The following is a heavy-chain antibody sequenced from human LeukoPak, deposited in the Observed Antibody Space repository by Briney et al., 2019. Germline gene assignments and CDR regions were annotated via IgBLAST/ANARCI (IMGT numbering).Heavy chain of an antibody. CDR1: GFTFDDYA. D-gene: IGHD3-10*01. Sequence: QSGGSLRLSCAASGFTFDDYAMHWVRQAPGKGLEWVSGISWNSGSIGYADSVKGRFTISRDNAKNSLYLQMNSLRAEDTALYYCAKDWGSVSGSYYYFDYWGQGTLVTVSS. V-gene: IGHV3-9*01. CDR3: AKDWGSVSGSYYYFDY. CDR2: ISWNSGSI. J-gene: IGHJ4*02.